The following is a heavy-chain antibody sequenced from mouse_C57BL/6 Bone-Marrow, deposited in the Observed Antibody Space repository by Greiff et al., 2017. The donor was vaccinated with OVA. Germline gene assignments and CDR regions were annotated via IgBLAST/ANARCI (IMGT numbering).Heavy chain of an antibody. CDR1: GYSITSGYY. CDR3: ARVNY. CDR2: ISYDGSN. J-gene: IGHJ3*01. V-gene: IGHV3-6*01. Sequence: EVQLQQSGPGLVKPSQSLSLTCSVTGYSITSGYYWNWIRQFPGNKLEWMGYISYDGSNNYNPSLKNRISITRDTSKNQFFLKLNSVTTEDTATYYCARVNYWGQGTLVTVSA.